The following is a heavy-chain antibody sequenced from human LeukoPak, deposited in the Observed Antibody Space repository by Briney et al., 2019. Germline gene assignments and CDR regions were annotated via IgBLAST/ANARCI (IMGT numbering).Heavy chain of an antibody. J-gene: IGHJ6*03. Sequence: GASVKVSCKASGGTFSSYAISWVRQAPGQGLEWMGGIIPIFGTANYAQKFQGRVTITADESTSTAYMELSSLRSEDTAVYYCASLGFSVVPAAMSYYYYYMDVWGKGTTVTVSS. CDR3: ASLGFSVVPAAMSYYYYYMDV. CDR2: IIPIFGTA. CDR1: GGTFSSYA. D-gene: IGHD2-2*01. V-gene: IGHV1-69*13.